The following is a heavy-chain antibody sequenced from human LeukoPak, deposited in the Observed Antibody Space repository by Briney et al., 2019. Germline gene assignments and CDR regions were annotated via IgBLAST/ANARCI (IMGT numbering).Heavy chain of an antibody. CDR3: ARLARGTVFDY. V-gene: IGHV3-7*05. Sequence: GGSLRLSCAASGFTFSSYWMSWVRQAPGKGLEWVANIKQDGSENFYVDSVKGRFTISRDNAKNSLYLQMNSLRGEDTAVYYCARLARGTVFDYWAREPWSPSPQ. CDR1: GFTFSSYW. J-gene: IGHJ4*02. D-gene: IGHD3-10*01. CDR2: IKQDGSEN.